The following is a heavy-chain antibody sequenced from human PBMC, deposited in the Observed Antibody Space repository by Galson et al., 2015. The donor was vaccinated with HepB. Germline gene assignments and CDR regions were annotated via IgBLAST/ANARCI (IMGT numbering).Heavy chain of an antibody. Sequence: TLSLTCTVSGGSLSSDNYYWSWIRHHPGKGLECIGYIDYSGSTYYNPPLKSRVTMSIDTSKNQFSLKLNSVTAADTAVYYCARLSGSYSWVDYWGQGTLVTVSS. J-gene: IGHJ4*02. CDR3: ARLSGSYSWVDY. CDR1: GGSLSSDNYY. CDR2: IDYSGST. V-gene: IGHV4-31*03. D-gene: IGHD1-26*01.